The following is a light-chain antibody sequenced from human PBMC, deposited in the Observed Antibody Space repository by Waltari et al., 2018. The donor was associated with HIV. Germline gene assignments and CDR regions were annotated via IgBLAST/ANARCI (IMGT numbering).Light chain of an antibody. CDR2: WAS. V-gene: IGKV4-1*01. J-gene: IGKJ2*01. CDR3: HQYHTTPYT. Sequence: DIAMTQSPESLTVSLGQRATIRCKSSQSILSSSGNKYFLAWYQQKQGKPPKSLSDWASTRAAGVPARFSGSDSGTDFTLTISSLRAEDVAVYYCHQYHTTPYTFGQGTKLEI. CDR1: QSILSSSGNKYF.